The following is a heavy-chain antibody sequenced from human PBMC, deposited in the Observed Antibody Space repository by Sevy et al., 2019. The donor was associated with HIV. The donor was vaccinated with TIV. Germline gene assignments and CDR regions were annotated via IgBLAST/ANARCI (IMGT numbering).Heavy chain of an antibody. CDR2: IRYDGSDK. D-gene: IGHD6-13*01. CDR1: GFTFRNFG. V-gene: IGHV3-30*02. CDR3: AQDLAGPGRRYFDY. Sequence: GGSLRLSCSASGFTFRNFGMHWVRQVPGKGLEWVTFIRYDGSDKYYAASVKGRFTISRDDSKNTLYLQMDSLRAEDTAIYYCAQDLAGPGRRYFDYWGQGTLVTVSS. J-gene: IGHJ4*02.